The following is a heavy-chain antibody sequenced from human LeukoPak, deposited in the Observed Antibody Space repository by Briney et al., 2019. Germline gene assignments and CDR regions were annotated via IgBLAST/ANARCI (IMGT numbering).Heavy chain of an antibody. J-gene: IGHJ4*02. V-gene: IGHV3-33*01. Sequence: GRSLRLSCAASEFTFSSYGMHWVRQAPGKGLEWVAVIWYDGSNKYYADSVKGRFTISRDNSKNTLYLQMNSLRAEDTAVYYRARERRIAVAGLDYWGQGTLVTVSS. CDR3: ARERRIAVAGLDY. D-gene: IGHD6-19*01. CDR1: EFTFSSYG. CDR2: IWYDGSNK.